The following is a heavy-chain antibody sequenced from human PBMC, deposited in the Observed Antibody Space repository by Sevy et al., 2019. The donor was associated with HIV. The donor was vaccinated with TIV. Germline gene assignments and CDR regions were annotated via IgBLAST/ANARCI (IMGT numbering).Heavy chain of an antibody. Sequence: SETLSLTCTVSGGSISSGDYYWSWIRQPPGKGLEWIGYIYYSGSTYYNPSLKSRVTISVDTSKNQFSLKLSSVTAAETAVYYCAREGGRYSSSWPFDYWGQRTLVTVSS. V-gene: IGHV4-30-4*01. D-gene: IGHD6-13*01. CDR1: GGSISSGDYY. J-gene: IGHJ4*02. CDR3: AREGGRYSSSWPFDY. CDR2: IYYSGST.